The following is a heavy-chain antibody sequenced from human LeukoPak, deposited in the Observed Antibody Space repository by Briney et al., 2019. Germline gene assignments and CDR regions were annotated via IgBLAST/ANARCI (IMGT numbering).Heavy chain of an antibody. CDR2: IYYSGST. J-gene: IGHJ4*02. V-gene: IGHV4-31*03. Sequence: PSETLSLTCTVSGGSIRSGTHYWSWIRQPPGKGLEWIGYIYYSGSTYYNPSLKNRVTMSVDTSKNQFSLKLSSVTAADTAVYFCVRESGSYYGSGSYLLFGYWGQGTLVTVSS. CDR1: GGSIRSGTHY. CDR3: VRESGSYYGSGSYLLFGY. D-gene: IGHD3-10*01.